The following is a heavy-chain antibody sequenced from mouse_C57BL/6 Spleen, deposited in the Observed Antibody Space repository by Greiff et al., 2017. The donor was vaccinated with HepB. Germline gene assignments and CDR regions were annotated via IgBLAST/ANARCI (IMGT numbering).Heavy chain of an antibody. CDR1: GFTFSDYG. CDR3: ARMITTSGYYYAMDY. D-gene: IGHD2-4*01. CDR2: ISSGSSTT. V-gene: IGHV5-17*01. J-gene: IGHJ4*01. Sequence: EVQGVEPGGGLVKPGGSLKLSCAASGFTFSDYGMHWVRQAPEKGLEWVAYISSGSSTTYYADTVKGRFTISRDNAKNTLFLQMTSLRSEDTAMYYCARMITTSGYYYAMDYWGQGTSVTVSS.